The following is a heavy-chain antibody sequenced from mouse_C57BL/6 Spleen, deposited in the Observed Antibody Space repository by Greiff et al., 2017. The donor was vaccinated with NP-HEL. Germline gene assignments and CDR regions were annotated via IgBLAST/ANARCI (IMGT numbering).Heavy chain of an antibody. CDR3: ARRKSLITTAPDY. Sequence: VQRVESGAELAKPGASVKLSCKASGYTFTSYWMHWVKQRPGQGLEWIGYINPSSGYTKYNQKFKDKATLTADKSSSTAYMQLSSLTYEDSAVYYCARRKSLITTAPDYWGQGTTLTVSS. CDR2: INPSSGYT. V-gene: IGHV1-7*01. CDR1: GYTFTSYW. J-gene: IGHJ2*01. D-gene: IGHD1-1*01.